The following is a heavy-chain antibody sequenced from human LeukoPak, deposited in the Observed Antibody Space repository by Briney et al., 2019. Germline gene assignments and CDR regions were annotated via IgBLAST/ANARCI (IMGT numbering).Heavy chain of an antibody. V-gene: IGHV4-59*01. CDR2: IYSSGST. CDR1: GGSISSYY. D-gene: IGHD4-17*01. J-gene: IGHJ4*02. CDR3: ARAGRDSGDYGVVDY. Sequence: PSETLSLTCTVSGGSISSYYWSWIRQPPGKGLEWVGYIYSSGSTTYNPSLKSRITISVDTSKNQFSLKLSSVTAADTAVYYCARAGRDSGDYGVVDYWGQGTLVTVSS.